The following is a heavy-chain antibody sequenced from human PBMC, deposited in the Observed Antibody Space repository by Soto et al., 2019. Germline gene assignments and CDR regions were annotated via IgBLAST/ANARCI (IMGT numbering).Heavy chain of an antibody. CDR1: GFTFSSYA. CDR2: ISGSGGST. V-gene: IGHV3-23*01. J-gene: IGHJ4*02. D-gene: IGHD2-2*02. CDR3: AKGTLGYCSSTSCYIGES. Sequence: PGGSLRLSCAASGFTFSSYAMSWVRQAPGKGLEWVSAISGSGGSTYYADSVKGRFTISRDNSKNTLYLQMNSLRAEDTAVYYCAKGTLGYCSSTSCYIGESWGQGTLVTVSS.